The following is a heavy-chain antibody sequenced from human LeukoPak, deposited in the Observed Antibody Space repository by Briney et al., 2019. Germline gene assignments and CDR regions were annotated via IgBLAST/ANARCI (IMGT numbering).Heavy chain of an antibody. CDR2: IYYSGST. CDR1: GGSISSSSYY. Sequence: SETLSLTCTVSGGSISSSSYYWGWIRQPPGKGLEWIGSIYYSGSTYYNPSLKSRVTISVDTSKNQFSLKLTSVTAADTAVYYCARVPFWSGYPGYYYGMDVWGQGTTVTVSS. J-gene: IGHJ6*02. V-gene: IGHV4-39*01. D-gene: IGHD3-3*01. CDR3: ARVPFWSGYPGYYYGMDV.